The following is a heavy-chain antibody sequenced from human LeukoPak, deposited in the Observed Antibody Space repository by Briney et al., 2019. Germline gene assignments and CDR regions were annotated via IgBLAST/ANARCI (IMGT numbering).Heavy chain of an antibody. J-gene: IGHJ4*02. V-gene: IGHV1-46*01. Sequence: GASVKVSCKASGYTFTSYYMHWVRQAPGQGLEWMGIINPSGGSTSYAQKFQGRVTMTRDTSTSTVYMELSSLRSEDTAVYCCARDLSDYYDSSGQASPFDYWGQGTLVTVSS. CDR2: INPSGGST. CDR3: ARDLSDYYDSSGQASPFDY. D-gene: IGHD3-22*01. CDR1: GYTFTSYY.